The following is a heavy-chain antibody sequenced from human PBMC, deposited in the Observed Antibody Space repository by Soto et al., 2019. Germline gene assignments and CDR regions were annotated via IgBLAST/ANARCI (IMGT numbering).Heavy chain of an antibody. CDR1: GFTFGDSY. J-gene: IGHJ5*02. CDR2: ISPGSRYP. Sequence: GGSLRLSCAVAGFTFGDSYMIWIRQAPGKGLEWLSYISPGSRYPAYADSVKGRFTISRDNAKRSLYLQMMSLTAEDTAIYYCVRGGGGGLFDPWGQGPMVTVSS. D-gene: IGHD2-15*01. V-gene: IGHV3-11*06. CDR3: VRGGGGGLFDP.